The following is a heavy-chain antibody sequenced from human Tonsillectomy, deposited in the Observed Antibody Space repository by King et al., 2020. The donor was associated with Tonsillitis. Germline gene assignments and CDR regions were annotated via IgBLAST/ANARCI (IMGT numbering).Heavy chain of an antibody. J-gene: IGHJ5*02. CDR3: ARGKCSNGSCYDWFDP. V-gene: IGHV1-69*06. CDR1: GGTLSNYA. Sequence: VQLVESGAEVKKPGSSVKVSCKASGGTLSNYAITWVRQAPGQGLDLMGGVIPIFGTADYAQKFLGRVTLTADKSTSTAYMELSSLRSDDTAVYYCARGKCSNGSCYDWFDPWGQGTLVTVSS. D-gene: IGHD2-15*01. CDR2: VIPIFGTA.